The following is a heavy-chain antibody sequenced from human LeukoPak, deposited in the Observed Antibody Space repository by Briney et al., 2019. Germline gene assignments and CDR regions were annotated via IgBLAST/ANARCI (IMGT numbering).Heavy chain of an antibody. CDR3: ARGSQYYYYYMDV. CDR2: IYYSGST. J-gene: IGHJ6*03. CDR1: GGSISSYY. V-gene: IGHV4-59*01. Sequence: SETLSLTCTVSGGSISSYYWSWIRQPPGKGLEWIGYIYYSGSTNYNPSLKSRVTISVDTSKNQFSLKLSSVTAADTAVYYCARGSQYYYYYMDVWGQGTLVTVSS. D-gene: IGHD1-26*01.